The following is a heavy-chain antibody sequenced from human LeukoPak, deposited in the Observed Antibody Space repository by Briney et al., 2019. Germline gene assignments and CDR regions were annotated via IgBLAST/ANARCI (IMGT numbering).Heavy chain of an antibody. Sequence: ASVKVSCKASGYTFTGYYMHWVRQAPGQGLEWMGWINPNSGGTNYAQTVQGRVTITRDTSNNTAYMELSRLRSDDTAVYYCARDLPWTNQLIAVAGKNWFDPWGQGTLVTVSS. J-gene: IGHJ5*02. V-gene: IGHV1-2*02. CDR1: GYTFTGYY. D-gene: IGHD6-19*01. CDR2: INPNSGGT. CDR3: ARDLPWTNQLIAVAGKNWFDP.